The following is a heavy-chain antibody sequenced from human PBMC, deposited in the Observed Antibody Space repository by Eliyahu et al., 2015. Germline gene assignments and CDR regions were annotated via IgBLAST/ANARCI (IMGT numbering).Heavy chain of an antibody. J-gene: IGHJ4*02. CDR1: GDXVSXXSXA. D-gene: IGHD1-7*01. V-gene: IGHV6-1*01. CDR2: TYYRSKWYN. CDR3: AREYTNTELRPPFDY. Sequence: QVQLQQSGPGLVKPSQTLSLTXAISGDXVSXXSXAWNWIRQSPSRGLEWLGRTYYRSKWYNDYAVSVKSRITINPDTSKNQFSLQLNSVTPEDTAVYYCAREYTNTELRPPFDYWGQGTLVTVSS.